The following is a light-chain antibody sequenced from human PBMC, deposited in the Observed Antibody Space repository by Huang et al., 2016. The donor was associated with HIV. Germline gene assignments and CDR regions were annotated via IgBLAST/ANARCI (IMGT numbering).Light chain of an antibody. Sequence: EIVLTQSPATLSLSPGDRATLSCRASQSVGVYLTWYQQQPDQAPRRRIFEASNRATGIPDRFSGSGSGTDFTLTIDSLQPDDFAIYYCQQRTKWPPVLTFGGGTRVEIK. J-gene: IGKJ4*01. CDR3: QQRTKWPPVLT. CDR2: EAS. CDR1: QSVGVY. V-gene: IGKV3-11*01.